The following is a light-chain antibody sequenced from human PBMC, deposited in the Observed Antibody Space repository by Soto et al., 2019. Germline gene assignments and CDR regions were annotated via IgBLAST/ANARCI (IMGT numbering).Light chain of an antibody. J-gene: IGKJ2*01. CDR3: QQYNNWPPYT. CDR2: GAS. V-gene: IGKV3-15*01. CDR1: QSVSSN. Sequence: EIVMTQSPATLSVSPGERATLSCRASQSVSSNLAWYQQKPGQAPRLLIYGASTRATGIPARFSGGGSGTEFTLTISSLQSEDFAVYYCQQYNNWPPYTFGQGTQLEIK.